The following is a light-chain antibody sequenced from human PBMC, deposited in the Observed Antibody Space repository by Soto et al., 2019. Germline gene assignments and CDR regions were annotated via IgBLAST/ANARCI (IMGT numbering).Light chain of an antibody. V-gene: IGLV1-40*01. CDR1: SSNIGAGYD. J-gene: IGLJ2*01. CDR2: GNN. CDR3: QSYDSSLNVV. Sequence: QSVLTQPPSVYGAPGQRVTISCTGSSSNIGAGYDVHWYQQLPGTAPKLLIYGNNNRPSGVPDRFSGSKSGTSASLAITGLQAEDEADYYCQSYDSSLNVVFGGGTKLTVL.